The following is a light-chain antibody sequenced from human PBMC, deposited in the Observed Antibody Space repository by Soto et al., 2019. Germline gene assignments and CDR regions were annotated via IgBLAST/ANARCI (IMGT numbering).Light chain of an antibody. CDR3: QQYGSSLYT. CDR2: GAS. Sequence: EIVWTQYPATLSLSPGERATLSCRSSQSVSSTYLIWYQQKPGQAPRLLIHGASTRATGIPDRFSGSGSGTDFTLTISRLEPEDFAVYYCQQYGSSLYTFGQGTKADIK. V-gene: IGKV3-20*01. J-gene: IGKJ2*01. CDR1: QSVSSTY.